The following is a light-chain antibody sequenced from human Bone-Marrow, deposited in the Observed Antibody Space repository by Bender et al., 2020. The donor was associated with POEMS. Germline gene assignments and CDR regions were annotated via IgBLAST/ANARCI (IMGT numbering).Light chain of an antibody. CDR2: EDN. CDR3: QSYDSRLGGSRV. J-gene: IGLJ3*02. Sequence: SYELTQPPSVSVSPGQTASITCSGDDLADKYVCWYQQRPGRSPVLVIYEDNKRPSGVPDRFSGSKSGTSASLAITGLQAEDEAEYYCQSYDSRLGGSRVFGGGTKLTVL. CDR1: DLADKY. V-gene: IGLV3-1*01.